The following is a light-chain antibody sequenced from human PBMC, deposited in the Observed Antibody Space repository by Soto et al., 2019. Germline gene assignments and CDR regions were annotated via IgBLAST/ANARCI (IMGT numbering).Light chain of an antibody. V-gene: IGLV3-27*01. CDR1: VLAKKY. J-gene: IGLJ2*01. CDR2: EDS. Sequence: SYELTQPSSVSVSPGQTARITCSGDVLAKKYARWFQQKPGQAPVLVIYEDSERPSGIPERFSGSSSGTTVTLTISGAQVEDEADYYCYSAADKNLLFGGGTKPPS. CDR3: YSAADKNLL.